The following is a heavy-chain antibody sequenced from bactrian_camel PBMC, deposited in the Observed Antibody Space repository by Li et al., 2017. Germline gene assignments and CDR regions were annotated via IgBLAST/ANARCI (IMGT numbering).Heavy chain of an antibody. J-gene: IGHJ4*01. V-gene: IGHV3S6*01. Sequence: VQLVESGGDLVQPGGSLRLSCAVYGFLVRRVYMNWVRQVPGKGLEWVSTIYDDGISTYYASSVSGRFTISRDTRQNTLYLQMNSLKPEDTAMYYCTKDRSYGTRNWVQSTRGQGTQVTVS. CDR3: TKDRSYGTRNWVQST. CDR1: GFLVRRVY. CDR2: IYDDGIST. D-gene: IGHD3*01.